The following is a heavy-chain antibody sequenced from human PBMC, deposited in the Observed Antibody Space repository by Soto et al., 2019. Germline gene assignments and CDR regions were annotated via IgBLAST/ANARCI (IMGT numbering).Heavy chain of an antibody. CDR3: AREGGIVGATAADY. V-gene: IGHV4-31*03. CDR1: GGSISSGGYY. Sequence: QVQLQESGPGLVKPSQTLSLTCTVFGGSISSGGYYWSWIRQHPGKGLEWIGYIYYSGSTYYNPSLRSRVTISVDTSKNHFSLKLSSVTAADTAVYYCAREGGIVGATAADYWGQGTLVTVSS. J-gene: IGHJ4*02. CDR2: IYYSGST. D-gene: IGHD1-26*01.